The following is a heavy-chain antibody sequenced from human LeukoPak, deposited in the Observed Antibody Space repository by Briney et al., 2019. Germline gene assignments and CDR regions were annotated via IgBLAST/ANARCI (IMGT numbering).Heavy chain of an antibody. D-gene: IGHD5-24*01. CDR1: GGTFSSYA. CDR2: TIPIFGTA. CDR3: ARVRDGYNDAYDM. J-gene: IGHJ3*02. V-gene: IGHV1-69*05. Sequence: SVKVSCKASGGTFSSYAISWVRQAPGQGLEWMGGTIPIFGTANYAQKFQGRVFMTRDTSTSTVYMELSSLKSEDTAVYYCARVRDGYNDAYDMWGQGTMVTVSS.